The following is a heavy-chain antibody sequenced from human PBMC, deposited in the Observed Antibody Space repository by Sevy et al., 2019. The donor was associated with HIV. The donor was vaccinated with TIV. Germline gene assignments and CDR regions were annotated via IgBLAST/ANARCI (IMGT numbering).Heavy chain of an antibody. Sequence: SESLSLTCTVSGGSISTYYWSWIRQPPGKGLEYIGYIYYTGSTKYNPSLKSRVTISVDTSKNQFSLNLRSVTAVDTAVYSCANAPPVRSGDDSLNWFDPWGQGTLVTVSS. CDR3: ANAPPVRSGDDSLNWFDP. V-gene: IGHV4-59*01. CDR1: GGSISTYY. J-gene: IGHJ5*02. CDR2: IYYTGST. D-gene: IGHD5-12*01.